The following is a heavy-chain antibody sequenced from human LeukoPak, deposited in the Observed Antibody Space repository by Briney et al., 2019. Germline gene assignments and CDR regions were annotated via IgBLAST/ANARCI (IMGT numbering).Heavy chain of an antibody. V-gene: IGHV3-64*01. CDR1: GFIFSSYV. CDR3: VRGLLYGDFDY. Sequence: WGSLRLSCAASGFIFSSYVMHWVRQPPGKGLEYVSAISSNGGSTYYANSVKGRFTISRDNSKNTLYLQMGSLRAEDMAVYYCVRGLLYGDFDYWGQGTLVTVCS. D-gene: IGHD4-17*01. J-gene: IGHJ4*02. CDR2: ISSNGGST.